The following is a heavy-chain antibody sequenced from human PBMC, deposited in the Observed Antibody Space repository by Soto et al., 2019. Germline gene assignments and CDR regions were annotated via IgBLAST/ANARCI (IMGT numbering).Heavy chain of an antibody. CDR3: ARHVPSWGDPPYYFDY. J-gene: IGHJ4*02. V-gene: IGHV4-59*08. CDR1: GGSISSYY. D-gene: IGHD2-21*02. CDR2: IYYSGST. Sequence: QVQLQESGPGLVKPSETLSLTCTVSGGSISSYYWSWIRQPPGKGLEWIGYIYYSGSTNYNPSLKSRVTISVDTSKNQFSLKLSSVTAADTAVYYCARHVPSWGDPPYYFDYWGQGTLVTVSS.